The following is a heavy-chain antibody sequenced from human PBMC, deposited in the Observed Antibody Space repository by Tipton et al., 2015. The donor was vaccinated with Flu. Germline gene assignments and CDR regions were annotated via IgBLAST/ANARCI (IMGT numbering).Heavy chain of an antibody. CDR3: ARLAALNWFDP. Sequence: LRLSCTVSGGSTSSYYWSWIRQAPGKGLEWIGYMYYRGSTDYNPSLKSRVTMSVDTSKNQFSLKLSSVTAADTAVYYCARLAALNWFDPWGQGTLVTVSS. CDR2: MYYRGST. V-gene: IGHV4-59*01. CDR1: GGSTSSYY. D-gene: IGHD6-13*01. J-gene: IGHJ5*02.